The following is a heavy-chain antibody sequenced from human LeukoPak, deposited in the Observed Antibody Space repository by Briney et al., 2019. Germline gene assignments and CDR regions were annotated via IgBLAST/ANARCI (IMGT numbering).Heavy chain of an antibody. V-gene: IGHV3-23*01. CDR2: ISGSGGST. CDR3: AKDFFGSSWYIGY. CDR1: GFTFSSYA. Sequence: PGGSLSLSCAASGFTFSSYAMSWVRQAPGKGLEWVSAISGSGGSTYYADSVKGRFTISRDNSKNTLYLQMNSLRAEDTAVYYCAKDFFGSSWYIGYWGQGTLVTVSS. D-gene: IGHD6-13*01. J-gene: IGHJ4*02.